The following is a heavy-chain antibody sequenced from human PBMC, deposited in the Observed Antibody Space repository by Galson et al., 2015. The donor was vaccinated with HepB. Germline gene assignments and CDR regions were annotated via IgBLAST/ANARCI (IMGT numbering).Heavy chain of an antibody. CDR2: AYHSGGT. CDR3: ARAKEGRGYFDY. D-gene: IGHD3-10*01. CDR1: GDSISNDRW. Sequence: SETLSLTCAVSGDSISNDRWWSWVRQPPGEGLGWIGEAYHSGGTNYRPSLKSRVTISVDKSKNQFSLKLTSVTAADTAVYYCARAKEGRGYFDYWGQGTLVTVSS. V-gene: IGHV4-4*02. J-gene: IGHJ4*02.